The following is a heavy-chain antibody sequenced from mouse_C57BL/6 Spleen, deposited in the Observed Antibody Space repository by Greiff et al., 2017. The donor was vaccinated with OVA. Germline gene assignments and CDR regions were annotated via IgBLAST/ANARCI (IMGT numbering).Heavy chain of an antibody. CDR1: GFSLTSYG. CDR3: AKPVTTGVADWYFDV. V-gene: IGHV2-5*01. Sequence: VKLVESGPGLVQPSQSLSITCTVSGFSLTSYGVHWVSQSPGKGLEWLGVIWRGGSTDYNAAFMSRLSITKDNSKSQVFFKMNSLHADDTAIYYGAKPVTTGVADWYFDVWGTGTTVTVSS. J-gene: IGHJ1*03. CDR2: IWRGGST. D-gene: IGHD1-1*01.